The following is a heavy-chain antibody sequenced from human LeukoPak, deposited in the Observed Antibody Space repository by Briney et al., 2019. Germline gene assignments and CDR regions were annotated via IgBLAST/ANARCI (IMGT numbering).Heavy chain of an antibody. V-gene: IGHV4-38-2*02. CDR1: GYSISSGYY. J-gene: IGHJ5*02. CDR2: IYHSGNT. CDR3: ARHRTGSYPVGFDP. D-gene: IGHD1-26*01. Sequence: SETLSLTCTVSGYSISSGYYWGWIRQPPGKGLEWIGSIYHSGNTYYNPSLKSRVTISVDTSKNQFSLKLSSVTAADTAVYYCARHRTGSYPVGFDPWGQGTLVTVSS.